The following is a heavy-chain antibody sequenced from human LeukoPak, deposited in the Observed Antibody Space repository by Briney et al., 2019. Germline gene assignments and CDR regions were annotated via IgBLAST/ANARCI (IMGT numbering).Heavy chain of an antibody. Sequence: GSLRPSCAAPGFTPRSYWMDWGRQAPGEGVVWVSRINSDGSSTSYADSVKGRFTISRDNAKNTLYLQMNSLRAEDTAVYYCATQESGFDYWGQGTLVTVSS. CDR2: INSDGSST. CDR1: GFTPRSYW. V-gene: IGHV3-74*01. CDR3: ATQESGFDY. D-gene: IGHD3-10*01. J-gene: IGHJ4*02.